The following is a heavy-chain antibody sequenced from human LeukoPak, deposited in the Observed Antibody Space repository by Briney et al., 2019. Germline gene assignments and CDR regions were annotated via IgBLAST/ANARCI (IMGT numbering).Heavy chain of an antibody. CDR3: AKDLGGYSGYDWVPLFDY. Sequence: GVSLSLSCAASGFTFSSYAMSWVRQAPGKGLEWVSSLSRSSSYLHYADSVKGRFTVTRDNAKNSLYLQMNSLRTEDTALYYCAKDLGGYSGYDWVPLFDYWGQGTLVTVSS. CDR2: LSRSSSYL. V-gene: IGHV3-21*04. CDR1: GFTFSSYA. J-gene: IGHJ4*02. D-gene: IGHD5-12*01.